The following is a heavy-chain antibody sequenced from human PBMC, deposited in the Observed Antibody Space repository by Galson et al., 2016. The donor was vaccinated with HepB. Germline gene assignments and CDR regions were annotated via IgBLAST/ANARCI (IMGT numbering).Heavy chain of an antibody. CDR2: INDNGAYT. CDR1: GLTFSRYA. V-gene: IGHV3-23*01. J-gene: IGHJ4*02. Sequence: SLRLSCAASGLTFSRYAMTWVRQAPGKGLEWVSTINDNGAYTYYADSVKGRFTISRNNSKNTLYLQMNSLRADDTAVYYCARGTYHFDYWGQGSLVTVSS. CDR3: ARGTYHFDY. D-gene: IGHD1-26*01.